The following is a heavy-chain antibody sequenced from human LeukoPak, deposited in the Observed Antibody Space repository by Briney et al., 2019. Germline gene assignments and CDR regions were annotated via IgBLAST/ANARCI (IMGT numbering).Heavy chain of an antibody. CDR1: GYTFTNYA. J-gene: IGHJ4*02. D-gene: IGHD5-12*01. Sequence: GASVKVSCKASGYTFTNYALHWVRQAPGQRLEWMGWINAGDGNIKYSQDFQGRVTITRDTSASTAYMDLSRLRSEDVAVYYCARDVSVATYYFDYWGQGTLVTVSS. V-gene: IGHV1-3*03. CDR3: ARDVSVATYYFDY. CDR2: INAGDGNI.